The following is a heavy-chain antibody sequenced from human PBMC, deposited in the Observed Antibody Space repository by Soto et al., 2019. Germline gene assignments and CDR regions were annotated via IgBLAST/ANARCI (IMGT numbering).Heavy chain of an antibody. CDR2: ISGSGGST. Sequence: PGGSLRLSCAASGFTFSSYAMSWVRQAPGKGLEWVSAISGSGGSTYYADSVKGRFTISRDNSKNTLYLQMNSLRAEDTAVYYCAKSSPYHLWFGELLASPYYYYYGMDVWGQGTTVTVSS. J-gene: IGHJ6*02. CDR1: GFTFSSYA. CDR3: AKSSPYHLWFGELLASPYYYYYGMDV. V-gene: IGHV3-23*01. D-gene: IGHD3-10*01.